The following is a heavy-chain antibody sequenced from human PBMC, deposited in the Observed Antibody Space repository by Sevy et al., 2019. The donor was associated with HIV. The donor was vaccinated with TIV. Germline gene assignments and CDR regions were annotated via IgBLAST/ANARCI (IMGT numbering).Heavy chain of an antibody. CDR2: ITRDVKTK. V-gene: IGHV3-48*02. D-gene: IGHD1-26*01. CDR1: GFSFISPS. Sequence: GGPLRFSFAASGFSFISPSMTWLPRAPGKGLDWLANITRDVKTKYNADFVKGRFTISRDNAQNSLFLQLNSLRDDDTAVYYCARDYSGSYYRFDLWGHGTLVTVSS. J-gene: IGHJ4*01. CDR3: ARDYSGSYYRFDL.